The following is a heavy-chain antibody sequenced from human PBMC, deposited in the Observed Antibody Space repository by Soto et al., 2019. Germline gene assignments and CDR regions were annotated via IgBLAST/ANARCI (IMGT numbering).Heavy chain of an antibody. D-gene: IGHD3-9*01. CDR2: FDPEDGET. J-gene: IGHJ5*02. Sequence: GASVKVSCKVSGYTLTELSMHWVRQAPGKGLEWMGGFDPEDGETIYAQKFQGRVTMTEDTSTDTSYMELSSLRSEDTAVYYCATGTNYDILTGYYRRSIGWFDPWGQGTLVTVSS. CDR1: GYTLTELS. V-gene: IGHV1-24*01. CDR3: ATGTNYDILTGYYRRSIGWFDP.